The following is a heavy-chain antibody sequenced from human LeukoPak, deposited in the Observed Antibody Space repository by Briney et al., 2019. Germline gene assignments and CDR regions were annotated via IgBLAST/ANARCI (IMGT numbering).Heavy chain of an antibody. CDR1: GYTFTNYG. CDR2: ISAYNGNT. V-gene: IGHV1-18*01. D-gene: IGHD2-2*01. J-gene: IGHJ6*02. Sequence: ASVKVSCKASGYTFTNYGISWVRQAPGQGLEWMGWISAYNGNTNYAQKLQGRVTMTTDTSTSTAYMELRSLRSDDTAVYYCARDYSRYCSSTSCYDVFYYYYYGMDVWGQGTTVTVSS. CDR3: ARDYSRYCSSTSCYDVFYYYYYGMDV.